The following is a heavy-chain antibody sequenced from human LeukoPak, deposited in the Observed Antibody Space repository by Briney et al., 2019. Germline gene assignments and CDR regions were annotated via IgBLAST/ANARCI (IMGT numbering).Heavy chain of an antibody. Sequence: GGSLRLSCAASGFTFSSDAMNWVRQRPGKGLEWVSVISGSGDKTYYADSVKGRLTISRDNSKNTLYLQMNSLRAEDTAVYFCAKDRSLNGGDSNGYFDYWGQGTLVTVSS. J-gene: IGHJ4*02. CDR2: ISGSGDKT. V-gene: IGHV3-23*01. CDR3: AKDRSLNGGDSNGYFDY. D-gene: IGHD2-21*02. CDR1: GFTFSSDA.